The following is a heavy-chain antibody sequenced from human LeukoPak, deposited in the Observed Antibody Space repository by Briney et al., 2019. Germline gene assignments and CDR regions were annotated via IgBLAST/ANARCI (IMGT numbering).Heavy chain of an antibody. V-gene: IGHV3-30-3*01. CDR1: GFTLSNYD. Sequence: PGGSLRLSCAAPGFTLSNYDMHWVRQAPGKGLEWVAVISDDGSNKYYADSVKGRFTMSRDSSKNTLHLQTNNLRAEDTSVYYCARHGFSGSTAAFDIWGQGTMVTVSS. CDR2: ISDDGSNK. J-gene: IGHJ3*02. CDR3: ARHGFSGSTAAFDI. D-gene: IGHD5-12*01.